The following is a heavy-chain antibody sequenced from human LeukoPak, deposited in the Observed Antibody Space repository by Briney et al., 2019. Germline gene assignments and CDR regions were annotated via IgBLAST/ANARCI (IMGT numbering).Heavy chain of an antibody. CDR3: ARHSRGPAAGPAFDY. D-gene: IGHD6-13*01. CDR2: IYYSGST. J-gene: IGHJ4*02. CDR1: GGSISSSTYY. Sequence: PSETLSLTCTVSGGSISSSTYYWGWIRQPPGKGLEWIGSIYYSGSTYYNPSLKGRVMISVDTSKNQFSLSSVTAADTAVYYCARHSRGPAAGPAFDYWGQRTLVTVSS. V-gene: IGHV4-39*01.